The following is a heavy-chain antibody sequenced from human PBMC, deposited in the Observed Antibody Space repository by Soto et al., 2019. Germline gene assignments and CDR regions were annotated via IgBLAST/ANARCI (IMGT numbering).Heavy chain of an antibody. D-gene: IGHD2-8*01. CDR2: IYYSGST. J-gene: IGHJ5*02. Sequence: SDTLSLTFTVSGGSISSYYWSWIRQPPGKGLEWIGYIYYSGSTNYNPSLKSRVTISVDTYKNKFSLKLSSVTAADTAVYYCARDCTNGVCEATGSFDXWGQGTLVTVSX. CDR1: GGSISSYY. V-gene: IGHV4-59*01. CDR3: ARDCTNGVCEATGSFDX.